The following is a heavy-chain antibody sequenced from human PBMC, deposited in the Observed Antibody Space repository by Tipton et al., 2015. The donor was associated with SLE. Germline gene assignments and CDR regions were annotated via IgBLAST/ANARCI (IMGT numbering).Heavy chain of an antibody. J-gene: IGHJ4*02. Sequence: QLVQSGAEVKKPGESLKISCKGSGYSFTSHWIGWVRQMPGKGLEWMGRIDPSDSYTNYSPSFQGHVTISADKSISTAYLQWSSLKASDTAMYYCARHSPRYGGKSPDFDYWGQGTLVTVSS. CDR1: GYSFTSHW. D-gene: IGHD4-23*01. V-gene: IGHV5-10-1*01. CDR3: ARHSPRYGGKSPDFDY. CDR2: IDPSDSYT.